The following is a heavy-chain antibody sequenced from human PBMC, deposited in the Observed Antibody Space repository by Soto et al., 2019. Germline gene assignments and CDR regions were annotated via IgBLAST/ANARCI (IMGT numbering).Heavy chain of an antibody. V-gene: IGHV1-69*02. D-gene: IGHD2-2*01. CDR2: IIPILGIA. J-gene: IGHJ6*02. CDR3: ARSGIVVVPAAMQDYYYYYGMDV. CDR1: GGTFSSYT. Sequence: QVQLVQSGAEVKKPGSSVKVSCKASGGTFSSYTISWVRQAPGQGLEWMGRIIPILGIANYAQKFQGRVTITADKSTSTAYLELSSLRSEDTAVYYCARSGIVVVPAAMQDYYYYYGMDVWGQGTTVTVSS.